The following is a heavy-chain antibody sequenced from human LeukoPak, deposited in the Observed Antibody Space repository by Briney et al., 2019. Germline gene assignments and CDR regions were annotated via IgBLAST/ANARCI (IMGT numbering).Heavy chain of an antibody. CDR3: AKEGRRLQTY. CDR1: GFMFSSNW. V-gene: IGHV3-7*03. CDR2: IKEDGTET. Sequence: GGSLRLSCAASGFMFSSNWMSWVRLAPGKGLEWVANIKEDGTETYYVDSVKGRFTISRDNAKNSLYLQMNSLRVEDTAVYYCAKEGRRLQTYWDQGTLVTVSS. J-gene: IGHJ4*02. D-gene: IGHD4-17*01.